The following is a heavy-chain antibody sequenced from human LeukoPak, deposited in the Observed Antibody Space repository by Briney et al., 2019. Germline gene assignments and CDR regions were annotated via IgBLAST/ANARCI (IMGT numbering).Heavy chain of an antibody. D-gene: IGHD5-12*01. CDR3: ARDSIGYSGYDYVRYFDY. Sequence: VASVKVSCKASGYTFTGCYMHWVRQAPGQGLEWMGWINPNSGGTNYAQKFQGRVTMTRDTSISTAYMELSRLRSDDTAVYYCARDSIGYSGYDYVRYFDYWGQGTLVTVSS. V-gene: IGHV1-2*02. CDR1: GYTFTGCY. J-gene: IGHJ4*02. CDR2: INPNSGGT.